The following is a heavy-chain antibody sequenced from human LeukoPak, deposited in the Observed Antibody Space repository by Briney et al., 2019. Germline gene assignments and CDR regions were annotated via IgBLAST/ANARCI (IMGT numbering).Heavy chain of an antibody. CDR2: IYTTGST. V-gene: IGHV4-4*07. Sequence: PSETLSLTCTVSGDSISSYYWSWIRQPAGKGLEWIGRIYTTGSTNYNPSLKSRITMSLDTSKNQFSLKLRSVTAADTAVYYCAREYGDYAVTWFDPWGQGTLVTVSS. J-gene: IGHJ5*02. D-gene: IGHD4-17*01. CDR3: AREYGDYAVTWFDP. CDR1: GDSISSYY.